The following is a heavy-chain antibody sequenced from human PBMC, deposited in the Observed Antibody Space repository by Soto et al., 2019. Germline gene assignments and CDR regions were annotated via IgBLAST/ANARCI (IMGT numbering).Heavy chain of an antibody. CDR2: IASRSNYI. J-gene: IGHJ6*02. Sequence: PVGSLRLSYVASGFTFSDYNMNWLRQTPGKGLEWVSSIASRSNYIYYADSLKGRFTVSRDNARNSLYLQVDNLRPEDTAVYYCARNRRIAVEMDVWGQGTTVTVSS. D-gene: IGHD2-21*01. CDR1: GFTFSDYN. CDR3: ARNRRIAVEMDV. V-gene: IGHV3-21*01.